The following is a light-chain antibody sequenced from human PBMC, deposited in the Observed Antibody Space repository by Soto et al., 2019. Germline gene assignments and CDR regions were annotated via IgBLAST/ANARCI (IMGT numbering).Light chain of an antibody. V-gene: IGKV2-28*01. CDR2: LGS. Sequence: DIVMTQSPLSLPVTPGEPASISCKSSQSLLHSNGYNFLDWYLQKPGQSPHLLIYLGSNRASGVPDRFSGSGSGTDFTLKISRVEAEDVGVYYCMQALQTPKTFGGGTKVEIK. CDR3: MQALQTPKT. J-gene: IGKJ4*01. CDR1: QSLLHSNGYNF.